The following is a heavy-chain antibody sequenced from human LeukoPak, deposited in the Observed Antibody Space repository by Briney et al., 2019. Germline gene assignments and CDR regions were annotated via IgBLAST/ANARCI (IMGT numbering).Heavy chain of an antibody. Sequence: GGSLRLSCAASGFTFSSYAMHWVRQAPGKGLEWVAIISYNGSNKYYADSVKGRFTISRDNSKNTLYLQMNSLRAEDTAVYYCAKDYATHGSSDYGTSVPLDYWGPGTLVTVSS. J-gene: IGHJ4*02. D-gene: IGHD4/OR15-4a*01. CDR1: GFTFSSYA. V-gene: IGHV3-30-3*01. CDR3: AKDYATHGSSDYGTSVPLDY. CDR2: ISYNGSNK.